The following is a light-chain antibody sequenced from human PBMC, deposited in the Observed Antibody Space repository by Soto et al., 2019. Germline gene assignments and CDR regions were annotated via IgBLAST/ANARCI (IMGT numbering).Light chain of an antibody. CDR1: QSISSW. V-gene: IGKV1-5*03. CDR3: QQYISYSST. Sequence: PSTLSASVGDRVTITCRASQSISSWLAWYQQRPGKAPKLLIYNASSLESGVPSRFSGSGSGTEFTLTISSLQPDDFATYYCQQYISYSSTFGQGTKV. CDR2: NAS. J-gene: IGKJ1*01.